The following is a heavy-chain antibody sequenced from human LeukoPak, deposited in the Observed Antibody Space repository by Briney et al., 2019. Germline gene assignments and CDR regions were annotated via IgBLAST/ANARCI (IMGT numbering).Heavy chain of an antibody. Sequence: PGGSLRLSCAASGFIFRSYCMNWVRQAPGKGLEWVSSISSSSSYIYYADSVKGRFTISRDNSKNTVDLQMNSLRAEDTAVYYCAKETAYQFDYWGQGTLVTVSS. V-gene: IGHV3-21*04. CDR3: AKETAYQFDY. J-gene: IGHJ4*02. CDR2: ISSSSSYI. CDR1: GFIFRSYC.